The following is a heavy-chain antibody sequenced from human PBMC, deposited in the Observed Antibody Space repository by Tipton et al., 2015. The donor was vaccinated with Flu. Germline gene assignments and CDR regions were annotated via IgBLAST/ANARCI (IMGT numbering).Heavy chain of an antibody. CDR3: AKDDYYGSGSYTALEYYFDY. Sequence: SLRLSCTASGFTFGDYAMSWVRQAPGKGLEWVSAISGSGGSTYYADSVKGRFTISRDNSKNTLYLQMNSLRAEDTAVYYCAKDDYYGSGSYTALEYYFDYWGQGTLVTVSS. CDR2: ISGSGGST. V-gene: IGHV3-23*01. CDR1: GFTFGDYA. D-gene: IGHD3-10*01. J-gene: IGHJ4*02.